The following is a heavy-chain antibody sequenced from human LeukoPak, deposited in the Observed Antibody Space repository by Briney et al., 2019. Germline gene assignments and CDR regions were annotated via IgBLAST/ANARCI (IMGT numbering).Heavy chain of an antibody. CDR3: VRDPGYYDSSGFHPFDY. CDR2: INSDGSSR. V-gene: IGHV3-74*01. J-gene: IGHJ4*02. Sequence: GGSLRLSCAASGFTFSSYWMHWVRQAPGKGLVWVSRINSDGSSRSYADSVKVRFTISRDNAKNTLYLQMNSLRAEDTAVYYCVRDPGYYDSSGFHPFDYWGQGTRVTVSS. D-gene: IGHD3-22*01. CDR1: GFTFSSYW.